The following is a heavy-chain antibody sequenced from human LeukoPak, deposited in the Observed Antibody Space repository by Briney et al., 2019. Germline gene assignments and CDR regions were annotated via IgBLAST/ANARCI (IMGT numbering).Heavy chain of an antibody. Sequence: SQTLSLTCTVSGGSISSGSYYWRWLRQPAGKGLEWIGRIYTSGSTNYNPSLKSRVTISVATSKNQFSLKLSSVTAADTAVYYCARSLGYCSSTSCPIYYYYYCMDVWGKGTTVTVSS. CDR3: ARSLGYCSSTSCPIYYYYYCMDV. D-gene: IGHD2-2*03. CDR2: IYTSGST. CDR1: GGSISSGSYY. V-gene: IGHV4-61*02. J-gene: IGHJ6*03.